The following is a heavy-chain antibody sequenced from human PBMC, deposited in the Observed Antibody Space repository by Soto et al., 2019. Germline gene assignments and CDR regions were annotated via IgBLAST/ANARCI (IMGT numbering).Heavy chain of an antibody. D-gene: IGHD1-26*01. J-gene: IGHJ4*02. V-gene: IGHV3-23*01. CDR2: IRGTDGTT. CDR1: GFIFSDYA. CDR3: ARKGGTFYGPFDY. Sequence: EVPLLESGGGLVQPGGSLRLSCAASGFIFSDYAMSWVRQAPGKGLEWVSTIRGTDGTTYYSDSVKGRFTISRDNSKNTLYLQMNSLRAEDAAIYYCARKGGTFYGPFDYWGQGTLVTVSS.